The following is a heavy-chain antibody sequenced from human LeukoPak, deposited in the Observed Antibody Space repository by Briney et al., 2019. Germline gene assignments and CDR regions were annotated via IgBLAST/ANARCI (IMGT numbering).Heavy chain of an antibody. J-gene: IGHJ4*02. CDR1: GGSFSGYY. CDR2: INHSGST. D-gene: IGHD3-10*01. Sequence: PSETLSLTCAVYGGSFSGYYWSWIRQPPGKGLEWIGEINHSGSTNYNPSLKSRVTISVDTSKNQFSLKLSSVTAADTAVYYCAAGSYYYGSGSYFLWGQGTLVTVSS. V-gene: IGHV4-34*01. CDR3: AAGSYYYGSGSYFL.